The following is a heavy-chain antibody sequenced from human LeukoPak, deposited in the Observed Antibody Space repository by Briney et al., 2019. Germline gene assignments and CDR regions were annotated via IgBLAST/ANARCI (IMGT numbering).Heavy chain of an antibody. Sequence: QPGGSLRLSCAASGFTFHNSTMNWVRQAPGKGLEWVGFIRNKDHGGTTDYAASVKGRFTVSRDDSRSIGYLQMNSLKTDDTAIYYCTCRSVVFPRGSGYPPGFHYWGQGTLVTVSS. J-gene: IGHJ4*02. CDR1: GFTFHNST. V-gene: IGHV3-49*04. D-gene: IGHD3-22*01. CDR3: TCRSVVFPRGSGYPPGFHY. CDR2: IRNKDHGGTT.